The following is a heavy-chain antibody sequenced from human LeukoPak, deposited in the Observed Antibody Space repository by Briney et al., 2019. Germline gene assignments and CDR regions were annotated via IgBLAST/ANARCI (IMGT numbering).Heavy chain of an antibody. CDR2: ISYDGSNK. CDR1: GFTFSSYA. D-gene: IGHD6-19*01. V-gene: IGHV3-30*04. CDR3: AKEGRSSGWYSVGEDY. Sequence: GGSLRLACAASGFTFSSYAMHWVRQAPGKGLEWVAVISYDGSNKYYADSVKGRFTISRDNSKNTLYLQMNSLRAEDTAVYYCAKEGRSSGWYSVGEDYWGQGTLVTVSS. J-gene: IGHJ4*02.